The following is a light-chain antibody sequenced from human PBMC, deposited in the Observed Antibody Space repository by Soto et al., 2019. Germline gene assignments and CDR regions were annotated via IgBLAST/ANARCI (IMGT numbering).Light chain of an antibody. Sequence: VVMTQSPLSLPVTLGQPASISCRSSQSLVHSDGNTYLEWFQQRPGQSPRRLIYKVSNRDSVGQGRISGCGSGSDFKLIISSVEANDVGVAYYVAAKQWPFTLGRGTKVDIK. J-gene: IGKJ3*01. CDR3: VAAKQWPFT. V-gene: IGKV2-30*02. CDR1: QSLVHSDGNTY. CDR2: KVS.